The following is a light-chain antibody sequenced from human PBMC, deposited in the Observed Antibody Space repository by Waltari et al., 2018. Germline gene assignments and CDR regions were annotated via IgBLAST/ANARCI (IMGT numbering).Light chain of an antibody. CDR2: LGS. J-gene: IGKJ4*01. V-gene: IGKV2-28*01. CDR3: MQGQQTPLA. CDR1: HGPLRSDDYNN. Sequence: TVLPESPLALPVHPEQPASISYRSSHGPLRSDDYNNLAWYLQKPGQSPQLLFYLGSNRASGVPDRFSGSGSGTDFTLKISRVEAEDVGVYYCMQGQQTPLAFGGGTKVEIK.